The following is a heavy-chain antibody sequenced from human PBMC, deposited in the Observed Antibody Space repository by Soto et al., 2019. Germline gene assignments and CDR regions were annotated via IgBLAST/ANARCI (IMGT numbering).Heavy chain of an antibody. CDR2: ITGGGDNT. J-gene: IGHJ4*02. D-gene: IGHD3-16*01. CDR1: GFTFTSYA. V-gene: IGHV3-23*01. Sequence: EVQLLESGGDLVQPGGSLRLSCAASGFTFTSYAMSWIRQAPGKGLEWLSAITGGGDNTYYAGSVKGRCTISRDNSKNTLYLQMHSLRAEDAAVYYCTQDGGSRDLLTVNWGQGTLVTVSS. CDR3: TQDGGSRDLLTVN.